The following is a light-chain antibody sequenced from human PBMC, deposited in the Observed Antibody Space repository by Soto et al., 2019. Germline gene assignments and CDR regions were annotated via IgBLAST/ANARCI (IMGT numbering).Light chain of an antibody. J-gene: IGKJ4*01. CDR3: QQCYIPPLT. V-gene: IGKV4-1*01. Sequence: DIVMTQSPDSLAVSLGERATINCKSSQSVLYSSNNKNYLAWYQQKPGQPPKLLIYWASTRESGVPDRFSGSGSGTDFTLTISSLQAEDVAVYYCQQCYIPPLTFGGGTKVEIK. CDR2: WAS. CDR1: QSVLYSSNNKNY.